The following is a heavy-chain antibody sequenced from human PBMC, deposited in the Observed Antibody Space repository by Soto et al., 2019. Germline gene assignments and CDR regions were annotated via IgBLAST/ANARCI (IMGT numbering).Heavy chain of an antibody. D-gene: IGHD2-2*01. J-gene: IGHJ4*02. Sequence: PGGSLRLSCAASGFTFSSYWMAWVRQAPGKGLEWVGNIKRDGTEIYYVDSVKGRFTISRDNAENSLYLQMHSLRAEDTAIYYCASYCSSSSCYTFEYWGQGTLVTVSS. CDR3: ASYCSSSSCYTFEY. CDR1: GFTFSSYW. V-gene: IGHV3-7*03. CDR2: IKRDGTEI.